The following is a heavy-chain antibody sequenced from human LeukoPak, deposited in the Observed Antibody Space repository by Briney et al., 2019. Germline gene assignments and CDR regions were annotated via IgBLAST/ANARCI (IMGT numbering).Heavy chain of an antibody. D-gene: IGHD3-10*01. J-gene: IGHJ6*03. CDR1: GESFSGYY. CDR2: INHSGST. V-gene: IGHV4-34*01. CDR3: ARGAGVYYYYMDV. Sequence: PSETLSLTCAVYGESFSGYYWSWIRQPPGKGLEWIGEINHSGSTNYNPSLKSRVTISVDTSKNQFSLKLSSVTAADTAVYYCARGAGVYYYYMDVWGKGTTVTVSS.